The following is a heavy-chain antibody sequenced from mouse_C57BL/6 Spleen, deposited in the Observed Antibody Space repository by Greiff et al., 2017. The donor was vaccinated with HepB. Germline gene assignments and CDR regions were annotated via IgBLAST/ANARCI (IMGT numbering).Heavy chain of an antibody. V-gene: IGHV1-26*01. CDR1: GYTFTDYY. CDR3: ARSGSTDFAY. CDR2: INPNNGGT. D-gene: IGHD3-1*01. Sequence: EVQLQQSGPELVKPGASVKISCKASGYTFTDYYMNWVKQSHGKSLEWIGDINPNNGGTSYNQKFKGKATLTVDKSSSTAYMELRSLTSEDSAVYYCARSGSTDFAYWGQGTLVTVSA. J-gene: IGHJ3*01.